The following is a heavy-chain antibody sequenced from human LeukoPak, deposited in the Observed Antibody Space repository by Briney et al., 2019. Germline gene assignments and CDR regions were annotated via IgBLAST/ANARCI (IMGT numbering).Heavy chain of an antibody. J-gene: IGHJ4*02. CDR2: INGSGGST. CDR3: AKGSSWYPGTDFDY. Sequence: GGALRLSFAVSGFTFISYDMSWVRQAPGKGLEWVSAINGSGGSTSYADSVKGRFTISRDNSKNTLYLQMNSLRAEDTAVYYCAKGSSWYPGTDFDYWGQGTLVTVSS. D-gene: IGHD6-13*01. CDR1: GFTFISYD. V-gene: IGHV3-23*01.